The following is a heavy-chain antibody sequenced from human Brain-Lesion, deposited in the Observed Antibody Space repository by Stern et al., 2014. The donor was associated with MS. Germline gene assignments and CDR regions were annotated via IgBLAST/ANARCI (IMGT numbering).Heavy chain of an antibody. CDR1: GFSFEDHG. Sequence: EVQLVESGGGVVQPGRSLRLSCEASGFSFEDHGMHWVRQAPGKGLEWAAGIPWNSGTIAYADSVKGRFTISRDDAKNSLYLHMNGLRAEDTALYYCAKDMMDYFGSGTFGSFDHWGQGTLVTVSS. J-gene: IGHJ4*02. CDR2: IPWNSGTI. CDR3: AKDMMDYFGSGTFGSFDH. V-gene: IGHV3-9*01. D-gene: IGHD3-10*01.